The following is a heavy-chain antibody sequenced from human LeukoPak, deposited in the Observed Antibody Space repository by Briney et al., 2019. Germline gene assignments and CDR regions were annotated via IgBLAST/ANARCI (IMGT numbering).Heavy chain of an antibody. Sequence: GSLRLSCAASGFTFSTYAMIWVRQAPGKGLEWIGEINHSGSTNYNPSLKSRVTISVDTSKNQFSLKLSSVTAADTAVYYCARGDGDYVDYYGMDVWGQGTTVTVSS. J-gene: IGHJ6*02. CDR3: ARGDGDYVDYYGMDV. CDR1: GFTFSTYA. D-gene: IGHD4-17*01. CDR2: INHSGST. V-gene: IGHV4-34*01.